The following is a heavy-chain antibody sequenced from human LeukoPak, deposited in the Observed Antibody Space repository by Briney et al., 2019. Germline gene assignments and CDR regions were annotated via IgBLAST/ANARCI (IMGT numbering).Heavy chain of an antibody. V-gene: IGHV4-31*03. Sequence: PSETLSLTCTVSGGSISSGGYYWSWIRQHPGKGLEWIGYIYYSGSTYYNPSLKSRVTISVDTSKNQFSLKLSSVTAADSAVYYCTRARYNWNYEDWGQGTLVTVSS. J-gene: IGHJ4*02. CDR1: GGSISSGGYY. CDR2: IYYSGST. CDR3: TRARYNWNYED. D-gene: IGHD1-7*01.